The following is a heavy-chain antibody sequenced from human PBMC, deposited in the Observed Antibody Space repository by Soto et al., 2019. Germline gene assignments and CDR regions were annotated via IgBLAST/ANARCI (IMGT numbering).Heavy chain of an antibody. CDR3: ARRLYYNSSGFEGGGMDV. Sequence: SETLSLTCTVSGGSISSSSYYWGWIRQPPGKGLEWIGSIYYSGSTYYNPSLKSRVTISVDTSKNQFSLKLSSVTAADTAVYYCARRLYYNSSGFEGGGMDVWGQGTTVTVPS. CDR1: GGSISSSSYY. CDR2: IYYSGST. J-gene: IGHJ6*02. V-gene: IGHV4-39*01. D-gene: IGHD3-22*01.